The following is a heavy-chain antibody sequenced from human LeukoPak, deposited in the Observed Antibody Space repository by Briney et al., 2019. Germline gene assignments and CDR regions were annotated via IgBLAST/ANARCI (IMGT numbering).Heavy chain of an antibody. CDR2: IYYSGST. Sequence: KPSETLSLTCTVSGGSISSYYWSWIRQPPGKGLEWIGYIYYSGSTNYNPSLKSRVTISVDTSKNQFSPKLSSVTAADTAVYYCARARSSGWPDYWGQGTLVTVSS. CDR1: GGSISSYY. D-gene: IGHD6-19*01. CDR3: ARARSSGWPDY. J-gene: IGHJ4*02. V-gene: IGHV4-59*01.